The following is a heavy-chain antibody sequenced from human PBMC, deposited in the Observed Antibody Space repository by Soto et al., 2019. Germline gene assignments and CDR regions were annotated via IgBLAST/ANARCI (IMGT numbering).Heavy chain of an antibody. V-gene: IGHV4-34*01. CDR3: ARAVNLALGYYYYYYMDV. J-gene: IGHJ6*03. CDR1: GGSFSGYY. CDR2: INHSGST. D-gene: IGHD1-20*01. Sequence: SETLSLTCAVYGGSFSGYYWSWIRQPPGKGLEWIGEINHSGSTNYNPSLKSRVTISVDTSKNQFSLKLSSVTAADTAVYYCARAVNLALGYYYYYYMDVWGKGTTVTVS.